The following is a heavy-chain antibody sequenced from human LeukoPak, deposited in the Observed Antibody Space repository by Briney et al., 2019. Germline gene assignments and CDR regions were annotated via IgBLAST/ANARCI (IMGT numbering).Heavy chain of an antibody. Sequence: GGSLRLSCTASGFTFTSYWMDWVRQAPGKGLEWVANIDQDGSVKNYVGSVKGRFIISRDNTNNSLHLQINSLRAEDTAVYYCARNFGYQQFDSWGQGTLVSVSS. J-gene: IGHJ4*02. V-gene: IGHV3-7*01. D-gene: IGHD3-16*01. CDR3: ARNFGYQQFDS. CDR2: IDQDGSVK. CDR1: GFTFTSYW.